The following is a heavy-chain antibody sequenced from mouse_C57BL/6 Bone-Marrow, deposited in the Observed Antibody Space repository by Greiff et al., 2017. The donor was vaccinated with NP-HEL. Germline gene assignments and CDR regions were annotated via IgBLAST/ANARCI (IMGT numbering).Heavy chain of an antibody. CDR3: ARDRRFPFAY. V-gene: IGHV5-4*01. J-gene: IGHJ3*01. CDR2: ISDGGSYT. CDR1: GFTFSSYA. Sequence: DVMLVESGGGLVKPGGSLKLSCAASGFTFSSYAMSWVRQTPEKRLEWVATISDGGSYTYYPDNVKGRFTISRDNAKNNLYLQMSHLKSEDTARYYCARDRRFPFAYWGQGTLVTVSA.